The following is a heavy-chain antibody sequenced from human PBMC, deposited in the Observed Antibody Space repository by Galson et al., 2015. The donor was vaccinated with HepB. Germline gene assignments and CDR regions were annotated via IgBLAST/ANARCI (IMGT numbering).Heavy chain of an antibody. V-gene: IGHV4-59*08. CDR3: ARGRRYSSGWSPPIFDY. CDR1: GGSISSHY. Sequence: ETLSLTCTVSGGSISSHYWSWIRQPPGKGLEWIGYIYYSARTNYNRSLKSRVTISVDTSKNQFSLKLSSVTAADTAVYYCARGRRYSSGWSPPIFDYWGQGTLVTVSS. J-gene: IGHJ4*02. D-gene: IGHD6-19*01. CDR2: IYYSART.